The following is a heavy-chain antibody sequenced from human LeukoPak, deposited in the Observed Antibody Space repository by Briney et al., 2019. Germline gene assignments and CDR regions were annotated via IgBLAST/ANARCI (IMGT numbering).Heavy chain of an antibody. CDR1: GGSISSDGYS. J-gene: IGHJ6*02. D-gene: IGHD6-13*01. CDR3: ARAHVSSLYGMDV. V-gene: IGHV4-30-2*01. Sequence: PSETLSLTCAVSGGSISSDGYSWSWIRQPPGKGLEWIGYIYHSGSTNYNPSLKSRVTISVDKSKNQFSLKLSSVTAADTAVYYCARAHVSSLYGMDVWGQGTTVTVSS. CDR2: IYHSGST.